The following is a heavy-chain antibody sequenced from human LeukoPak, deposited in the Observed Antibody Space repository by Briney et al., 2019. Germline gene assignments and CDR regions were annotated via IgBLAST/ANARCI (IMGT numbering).Heavy chain of an antibody. J-gene: IGHJ4*02. D-gene: IGHD3-10*01. Sequence: SETLSLTCAVSGGSISSSNWWSWVRQPPGKGLEWIGEISHSGNTNYNPSLKSRVTISIDKSKNQLSLKLTSVTAADTAVYFCARGGLTFGGDWGQGTLVTVSS. CDR1: GGSISSSNW. V-gene: IGHV4/OR15-8*02. CDR2: ISHSGNT. CDR3: ARGGLTFGGD.